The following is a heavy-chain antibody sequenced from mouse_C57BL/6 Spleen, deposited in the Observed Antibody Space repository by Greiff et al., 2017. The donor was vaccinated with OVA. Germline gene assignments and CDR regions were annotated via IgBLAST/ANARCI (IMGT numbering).Heavy chain of an antibody. Sequence: QVQLQQSGPELVKPGASVKISCKASGYAFSSSWMNWVKQRPGKGLEWIGRIYPGDGDTNYNGKFKGKATLTADKSSSTAYMQLSSLTSEDSAVYFCALLRDAMDYWGQGTSVTVSS. D-gene: IGHD1-1*01. V-gene: IGHV1-82*01. J-gene: IGHJ4*01. CDR2: IYPGDGDT. CDR3: ALLRDAMDY. CDR1: GYAFSSSW.